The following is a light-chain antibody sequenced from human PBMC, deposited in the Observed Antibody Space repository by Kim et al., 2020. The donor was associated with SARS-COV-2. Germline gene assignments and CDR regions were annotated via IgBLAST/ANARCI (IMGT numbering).Light chain of an antibody. V-gene: IGKV3-15*01. J-gene: IGKJ4*01. Sequence: EIVMTQSPVTLSVSPGESATLTCRASQSVSFNLAWYQQKSGQSPRLVIYGASTRATGVPARFSGSGSGTEFTLTISSLQSEDFAVYYCQQYHDWPPLTFGGGTKLEIK. CDR2: GAS. CDR3: QQYHDWPPLT. CDR1: QSVSFN.